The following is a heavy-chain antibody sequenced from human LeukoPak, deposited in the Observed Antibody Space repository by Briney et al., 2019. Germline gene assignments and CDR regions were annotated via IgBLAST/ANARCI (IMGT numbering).Heavy chain of an antibody. V-gene: IGHV3-7*04. CDR1: GFNFRNFW. Sequence: GGSLRLSCAASGFNFRNFWMSWVRQAPGRGLEWVANINPEGNEQCDVEYVQGRFPNSKDNAKSVLFLQMTGLRVEDTAVYYCARGDAFSGDHWGQGTLVTVSS. CDR2: INPEGNEQ. CDR3: ARGDAFSGDH. J-gene: IGHJ4*02.